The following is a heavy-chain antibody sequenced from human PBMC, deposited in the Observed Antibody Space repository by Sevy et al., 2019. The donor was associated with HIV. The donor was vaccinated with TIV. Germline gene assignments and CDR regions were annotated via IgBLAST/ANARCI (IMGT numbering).Heavy chain of an antibody. Sequence: GGSLRLSCAASGFTLSNYWMSWVRQAPGKGLEWVANIDQDGSDKYYVDVVKGGFTISRDNAKNSLYLQMNSLRAEDTAVYYCARDLFSGSYYENYWGQGTLVTVSS. J-gene: IGHJ4*02. CDR2: IDQDGSDK. V-gene: IGHV3-7*01. CDR3: ARDLFSGSYYENY. CDR1: GFTLSNYW. D-gene: IGHD1-26*01.